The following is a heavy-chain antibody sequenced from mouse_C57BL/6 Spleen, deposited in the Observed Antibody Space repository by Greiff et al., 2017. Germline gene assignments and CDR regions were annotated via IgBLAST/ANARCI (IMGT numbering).Heavy chain of an antibody. CDR2: IYPGDGDT. CDR1: GYAFSSSW. CDR3: AREGDSSGLFAY. D-gene: IGHD3-2*02. J-gene: IGHJ3*01. Sequence: VQLQQSGPELVKPGASVKISCKASGYAFSSSWMNWVKQRPGKGLEWIGRIYPGDGDTNYNGKFKGKATLTADKSSSTAYMQLSSRTSEDSAVYVCAREGDSSGLFAYWGQGTLVTVSA. V-gene: IGHV1-82*01.